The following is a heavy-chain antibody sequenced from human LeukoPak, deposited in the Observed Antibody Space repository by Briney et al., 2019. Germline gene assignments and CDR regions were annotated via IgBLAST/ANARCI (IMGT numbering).Heavy chain of an antibody. J-gene: IGHJ3*02. CDR1: GGSFSGYY. CDR2: IYHSGST. V-gene: IGHV4-34*01. CDR3: ASYSSSSRAFDI. Sequence: SETLSLTCAVYGGSFSGYYWSWIRQPPGKGLEWIGEIYHSGSTNYNPSLKSRVTISVDKSKNQFSLKLSSVTAADTAVYYCASYSSSSRAFDIWGQGTMVTVSS. D-gene: IGHD6-13*01.